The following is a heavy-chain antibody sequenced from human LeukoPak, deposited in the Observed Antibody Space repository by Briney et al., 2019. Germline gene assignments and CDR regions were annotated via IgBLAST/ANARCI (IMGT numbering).Heavy chain of an antibody. J-gene: IGHJ3*02. CDR2: INHSGST. D-gene: IGHD6-19*01. CDR3: ARGLQWLSAFDI. CDR1: GGSISSYY. V-gene: IGHV4-34*01. Sequence: PSETLSLTCTVSGGSISSYYWSWIRQPPGKGLEWIGEINHSGSTNYNPSLKSRVTISVDTSKNQFSLKLSSVTAADTAVYYCARGLQWLSAFDIWGQGTMVTVSS.